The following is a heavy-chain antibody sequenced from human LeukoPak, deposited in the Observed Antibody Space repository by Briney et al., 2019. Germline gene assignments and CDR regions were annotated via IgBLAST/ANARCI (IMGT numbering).Heavy chain of an antibody. D-gene: IGHD2-2*01. V-gene: IGHV4-4*07. CDR3: ARMPVVPAANDAFDI. Sequence: PSETLSLTCTVYGGSISSYYWSWIRQPAGKGLEWIGRIYTSGSTNYNPSLKSRVTMSVDTSKNQFSLKLSSVTAADTAVYYCARMPVVPAANDAFDIWGQGTMVTVSS. J-gene: IGHJ3*02. CDR1: GGSISSYY. CDR2: IYTSGST.